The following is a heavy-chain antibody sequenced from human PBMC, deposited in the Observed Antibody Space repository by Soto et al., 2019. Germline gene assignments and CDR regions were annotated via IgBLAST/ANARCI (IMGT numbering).Heavy chain of an antibody. J-gene: IGHJ4*02. CDR2: ISPDGNKK. Sequence: QGQLVESGGGVVRPGTSLRLSCAASGPTFIPYARHWSRQAPGKGLEWVAVISPDGNKKFYSDSVRGRFTVSRDNSRETMFLEMNGLRPDDSALYYCARGGPPPLVRIVGARWGQGTLVTVSS. V-gene: IGHV3-30-3*01. CDR1: GPTFIPYA. D-gene: IGHD1-26*01. CDR3: ARGGPPPLVRIVGAR.